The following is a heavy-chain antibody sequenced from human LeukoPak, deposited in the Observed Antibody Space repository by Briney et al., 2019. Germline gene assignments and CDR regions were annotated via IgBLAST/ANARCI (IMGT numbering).Heavy chain of an antibody. CDR3: ARRLSIVVVGDDAFDI. V-gene: IGHV4-59*08. J-gene: IGHJ3*02. CDR2: IYYSGST. CDR1: GGSISSYY. Sequence: SETLSLTCTVSGGSISSYYWSWIRQPPGKGLEWIGYIYYSGSTNYNPSLKSRVTISVDTSKNQFFLKLSSVTAADTAVYYCARRLSIVVVGDDAFDIWGQGTMVTVSS. D-gene: IGHD2-15*01.